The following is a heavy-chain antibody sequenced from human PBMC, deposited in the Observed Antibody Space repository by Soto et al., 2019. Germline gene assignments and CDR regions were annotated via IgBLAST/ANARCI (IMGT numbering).Heavy chain of an antibody. D-gene: IGHD2-8*01. V-gene: IGHV3-21*01. CDR1: GFTFSSYS. Sequence: GGSLRLSCAASGFTFSSYSMNWVRQAPGKGLEWVSSISSSISYIYYADSVKGRFTISRDNAKNSLYLQMNSLRAEDTAVYYCARDPPPPLMARMARDLGYWGQGTLVTVSS. J-gene: IGHJ4*02. CDR2: ISSSISYI. CDR3: ARDPPPPLMARMARDLGY.